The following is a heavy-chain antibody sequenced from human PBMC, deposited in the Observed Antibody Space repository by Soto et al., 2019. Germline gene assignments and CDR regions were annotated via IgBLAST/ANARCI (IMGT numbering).Heavy chain of an antibody. CDR2: IRSKANNYAT. CDR1: GVTFSGSA. J-gene: IGHJ6*02. Sequence: GGSLRLSCAASGVTFSGSAMHWVRQATGKGLEWVGRIRSKANNYATAYAASVKGRFTISRDDSKNTAYLQMNSLKTEDTAVYYCTADTAMTNYGMDVWGQGTTVTVS. D-gene: IGHD5-18*01. V-gene: IGHV3-73*01. CDR3: TADTAMTNYGMDV.